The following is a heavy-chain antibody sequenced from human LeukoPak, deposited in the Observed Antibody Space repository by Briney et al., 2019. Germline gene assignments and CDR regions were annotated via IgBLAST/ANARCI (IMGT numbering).Heavy chain of an antibody. V-gene: IGHV4-59*08. Sequence: SETLSLTCSVSGGSITGYSRSWIRQTPGKGLEWIGYIYYNGDTHYNPSLNSRLSMSVDTPNKQFSLNLRSVTAADTAMYYCARQSTYYYDSSATYWGQGTLVTVSS. CDR2: IYYNGDT. CDR1: GGSITGYS. CDR3: ARQSTYYYDSSATY. D-gene: IGHD3-22*01. J-gene: IGHJ4*02.